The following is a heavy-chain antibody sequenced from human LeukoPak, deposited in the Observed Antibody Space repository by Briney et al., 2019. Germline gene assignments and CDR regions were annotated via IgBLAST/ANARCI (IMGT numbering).Heavy chain of an antibody. Sequence: GGSLRLSCAASGVTFSGFAMSWVRRTPGKGLEWVSGISGSGDNTLYADSVKGRFTISRDNSNNTLYLEMNSLRAEDTAIYYCAKMKGHPLPKYYMDVWGQGTTVTVSS. J-gene: IGHJ6*01. CDR1: GVTFSGFA. V-gene: IGHV3-23*01. CDR3: AKMKGHPLPKYYMDV. CDR2: ISGSGDNT. D-gene: IGHD1-26*01.